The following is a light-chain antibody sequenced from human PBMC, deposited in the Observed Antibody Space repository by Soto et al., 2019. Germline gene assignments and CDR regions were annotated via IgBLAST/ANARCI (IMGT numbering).Light chain of an antibody. CDR1: SSDVGSYNR. Sequence: QSALTQPPSVSGSPGQSVTNSCTGTSSDVGSYNRVSWYQQPPGTAPKLMIYEVSNRPSGVPDRFSGSKSGNTASLTISGLQAEDEADYYCTSYTGSSTFVVFGGVTKLTVL. CDR3: TSYTGSSTFVV. J-gene: IGLJ2*01. CDR2: EVS. V-gene: IGLV2-18*02.